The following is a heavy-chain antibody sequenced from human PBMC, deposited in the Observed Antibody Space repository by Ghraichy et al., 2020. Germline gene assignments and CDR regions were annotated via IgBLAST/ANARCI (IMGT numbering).Heavy chain of an antibody. D-gene: IGHD3-10*01. CDR3: ARSLPQYGSGSYYYDY. CDR1: GGTFSSYA. CDR2: IIPIFGTA. V-gene: IGHV1-69*06. Sequence: SVKVSCKASGGTFSSYAISWVRQAPGQGLEWMGGIIPIFGTANYAQKFQGRVTITADKSTSTAYMELSSLRSEDTAVYYCARSLPQYGSGSYYYDYWGQGNLVTVSS. J-gene: IGHJ4*02.